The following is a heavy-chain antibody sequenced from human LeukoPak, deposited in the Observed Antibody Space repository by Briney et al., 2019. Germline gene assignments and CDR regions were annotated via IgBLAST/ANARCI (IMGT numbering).Heavy chain of an antibody. CDR3: ARDFAPYYYDSSPFDY. Sequence: ASVKVSCKASGYTFTSYGISWVRQAPGQGLEWMGWISAYNGNTNYAQKFQGRVTMTTDTSTSTAYMELRSLRSDDTAVYYCARDFAPYYYDSSPFDYWGQGTLVTVSS. J-gene: IGHJ4*02. CDR2: ISAYNGNT. CDR1: GYTFTSYG. V-gene: IGHV1-18*01. D-gene: IGHD3-22*01.